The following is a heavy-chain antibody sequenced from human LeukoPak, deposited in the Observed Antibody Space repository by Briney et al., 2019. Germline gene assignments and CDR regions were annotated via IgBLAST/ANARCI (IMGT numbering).Heavy chain of an antibody. D-gene: IGHD2-2*01. Sequence: SETLSPTCTVSGGSLSSSSYYWGWIRQPPGKGLEWIGSIYYSGSTYHNPSLKSRVTISVDTSKMQFSLKLSSVTAADTAVYYCARRGIGSCSRTSCPDAFDIWGQGTMVTVSS. V-gene: IGHV4-39*01. CDR3: ARRGIGSCSRTSCPDAFDI. J-gene: IGHJ3*02. CDR1: GGSLSSSSYY. CDR2: IYYSGST.